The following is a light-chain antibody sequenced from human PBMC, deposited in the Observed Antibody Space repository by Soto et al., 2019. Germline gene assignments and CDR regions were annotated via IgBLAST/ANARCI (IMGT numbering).Light chain of an antibody. CDR1: YSDVGAYMY. CDR2: GVS. V-gene: IGLV2-14*03. J-gene: IGLJ1*01. CDR3: SSYTTSSTYV. Sequence: QSVLTQPASVSGSPGQSITISCTGTYSDVGAYMYVSWYQHHPGKAPKLVVSGVSNRPSGVSDRFSGSKSGNTASLTISGLQAEDEADYYCSSYTTSSTYVFGAGTKLTVL.